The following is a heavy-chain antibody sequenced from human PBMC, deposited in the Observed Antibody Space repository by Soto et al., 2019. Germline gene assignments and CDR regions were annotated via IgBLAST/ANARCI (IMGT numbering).Heavy chain of an antibody. CDR2: IYWDDDK. V-gene: IGHV2-5*02. CDR1: GFSLTTGVG. Sequence: QITLKESGPTLVKPTQTLTLTCTFSGFSLTTGVGVGWIRQPPGKALEWLALIYWDDDKRDSPSLKTRLTITKDTSKNQVVLTMINMDPVDTATYYCAHRRAGVIFDYWGPGTLVTVSS. CDR3: AHRRAGVIFDY. J-gene: IGHJ4*02. D-gene: IGHD3-16*02.